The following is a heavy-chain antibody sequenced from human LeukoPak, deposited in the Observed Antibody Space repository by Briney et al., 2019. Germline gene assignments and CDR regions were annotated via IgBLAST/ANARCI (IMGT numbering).Heavy chain of an antibody. D-gene: IGHD2-2*01. V-gene: IGHV3-66*01. Sequence: GGSLRLSCAASGFTVSSNYMSWVRQAPGKGLEWVSVIYSGGSIYYADSVKGRFTISRDNSKNTLYLQMNSLRAEDTAVYYCARSRGYCSSTSCRHYYYYYYGMDVWGQGTTVTVSS. CDR3: ARSRGYCSSTSCRHYYYYYYGMDV. J-gene: IGHJ6*02. CDR1: GFTVSSNY. CDR2: IYSGGSI.